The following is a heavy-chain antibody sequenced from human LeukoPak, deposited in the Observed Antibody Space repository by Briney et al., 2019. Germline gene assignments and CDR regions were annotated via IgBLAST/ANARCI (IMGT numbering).Heavy chain of an antibody. CDR3: ARRRGYCSSTSCYGLYYGMDV. J-gene: IGHJ6*02. Sequence: TSETLSLTCTVSGGSISSYYWSWIRQPPGKGLEWIGYIYYSGSTNYNPSLKSRVTISVDTSKNQFSLKLSSVTAVDTAVYYCARRRGYCSSTSCYGLYYGMDVRGRGTTVTVSS. V-gene: IGHV4-59*12. CDR1: GGSISSYY. D-gene: IGHD2-2*01. CDR2: IYYSGST.